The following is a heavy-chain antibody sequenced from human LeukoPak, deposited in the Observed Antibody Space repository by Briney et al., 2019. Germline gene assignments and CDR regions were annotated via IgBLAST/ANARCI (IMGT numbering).Heavy chain of an antibody. CDR2: ISYDGSNK. V-gene: IGHV3-30*18. CDR3: AKDDAFGGVIVEYYFDY. D-gene: IGHD3-16*02. Sequence: GGSLRLSCAASGFTFSSYGMHWVRQAPGKGLEWVAVISYDGSNKYYADSVKGRFTISRDNSKNTLYLQMNSLRAEDTAVYYCAKDDAFGGVIVEYYFDYWGQGTLVTVSS. CDR1: GFTFSSYG. J-gene: IGHJ4*02.